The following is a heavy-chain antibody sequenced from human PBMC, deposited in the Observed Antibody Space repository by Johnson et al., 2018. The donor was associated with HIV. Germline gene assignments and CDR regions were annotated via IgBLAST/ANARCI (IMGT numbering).Heavy chain of an antibody. CDR2: IRWDGAIT. V-gene: IGHV3-43D*03. D-gene: IGHD1-26*01. Sequence: VQLVESGGGVVQPGRSLRLSCAASGFTFDDYAMHWVRQVPGNGLEWVSLIRWDGAITHYADSVKGRFTISRDNSRNSLYLQMSSLRAEDTAVYYCATFGGGSFHAFDIWGQGTMVTVSS. J-gene: IGHJ3*02. CDR1: GFTFDDYA. CDR3: ATFGGGSFHAFDI.